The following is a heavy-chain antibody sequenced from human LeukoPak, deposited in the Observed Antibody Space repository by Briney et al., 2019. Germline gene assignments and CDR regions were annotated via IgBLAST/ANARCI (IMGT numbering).Heavy chain of an antibody. J-gene: IGHJ2*01. V-gene: IGHV5-51*01. Sequence: GESLKISCRASGYSVTSSWIAWVRQMPGKGLEWMGIIYPGDSDTRYSPSFQGQVTISADKSISTAFLQWSSLKASDTAMYYCARGPRWCFDLWGRGTLVTVSS. CDR3: ARGPRWCFDL. CDR2: IYPGDSDT. CDR1: GYSVTSSW.